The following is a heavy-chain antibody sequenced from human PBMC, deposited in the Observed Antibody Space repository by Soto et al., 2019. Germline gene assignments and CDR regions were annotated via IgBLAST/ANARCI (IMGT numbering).Heavy chain of an antibody. CDR1: GGSISSGDYS. CDR2: IYNSGIT. CDR3: ARGVTVFGLVSRFWFDP. Sequence: SETLSLTCTVSGGSISSGDYSWSWVRQSPGKGLEWIGHIYNSGITYYNPSLKSRVVISIDTSRNQFSLRLNSLTAADRAVYFCARGVTVFGLVSRFWFDPWGQGTVVTVSS. V-gene: IGHV4-30-4*01. D-gene: IGHD3-3*01. J-gene: IGHJ5*02.